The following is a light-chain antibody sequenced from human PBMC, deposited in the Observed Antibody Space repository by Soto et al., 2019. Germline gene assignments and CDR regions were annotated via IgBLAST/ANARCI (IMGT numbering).Light chain of an antibody. CDR3: GTWDTRLNTWV. Sequence: QSVLTQPPSVSAAPGQKVTISCSGTTSNIGNNYVSWYQHLPGTAPKLLIYNNNYRPSGIPDRFSGSKSGTSATLGITGLQTGDEADYYCGTWDTRLNTWVFGGGTKVTVL. V-gene: IGLV1-51*01. CDR2: NNN. CDR1: TSNIGNNY. J-gene: IGLJ3*02.